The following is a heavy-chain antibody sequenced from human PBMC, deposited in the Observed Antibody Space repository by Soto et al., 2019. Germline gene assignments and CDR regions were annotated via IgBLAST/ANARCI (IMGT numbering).Heavy chain of an antibody. D-gene: IGHD3-3*01. CDR1: GGSVSSGSSY. CDR2: IYYTTNT. CDR3: ARDRPGTFGAETGVYYYGMDV. Sequence: QVQLLESGPGLVNPSETLSLTCTVSGGSVSSGSSYWSWIRQPPGKGLEWIGFIYYTTNTNYNTSLNSRVTMSVDTSKNLFSLKLTSVTAADTAVYYCARDRPGTFGAETGVYYYGMDVWGQGTTVTVSS. J-gene: IGHJ6*02. V-gene: IGHV4-61*01.